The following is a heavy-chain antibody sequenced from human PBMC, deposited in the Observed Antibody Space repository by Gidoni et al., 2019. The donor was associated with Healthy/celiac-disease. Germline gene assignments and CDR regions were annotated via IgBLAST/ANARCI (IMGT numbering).Heavy chain of an antibody. CDR3: ARDGSGYYDSSGHDY. CDR1: GGTCSSYA. D-gene: IGHD3-22*01. V-gene: IGHV1-69*01. J-gene: IGHJ4*02. Sequence: QVQLVQSGAEVKKPGSSVKVSCKASGGTCSSYANSRVRQAPGQGLEWVGWISPIFGTANYAQKFQGRVTITADESTSTAYMELSSLRSEDTAVYYCARDGSGYYDSSGHDYWGQGTLVTVSS. CDR2: ISPIFGTA.